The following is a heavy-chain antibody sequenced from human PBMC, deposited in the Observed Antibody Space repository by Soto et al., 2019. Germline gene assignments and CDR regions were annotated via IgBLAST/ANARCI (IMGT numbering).Heavy chain of an antibody. J-gene: IGHJ4*02. CDR1: GFTFSSYA. CDR3: AKDYDYIWGSYRYLDY. CDR2: ISGSGGST. D-gene: IGHD3-16*02. V-gene: IGHV3-23*01. Sequence: EVQLLESGGGLVQPGGSLRLSCAASGFTFSSYAMSWVRQAPGKGLEWVSAISGSGGSTYYADSVKGRFTISRDNSKNTLYLQMNSLRAEDTAAYYCAKDYDYIWGSYRYLDYWGQGTLVTVSS.